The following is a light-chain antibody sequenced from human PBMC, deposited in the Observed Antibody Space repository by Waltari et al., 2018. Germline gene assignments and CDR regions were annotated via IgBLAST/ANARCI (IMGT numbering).Light chain of an antibody. J-gene: IGLJ3*02. CDR2: RDR. Sequence: SYELTQPPSLSVALGQTATIPCGGTNIGGKNVHWYQQKPGQAPVLVIYRDRNRPSGIPDRFSGSNSGNTATLVISRVQAADEADYYWQVWDRIAVVFGGGTKLTVL. CDR1: NIGGKN. V-gene: IGLV3-9*01. CDR3: QVWDRIAVV.